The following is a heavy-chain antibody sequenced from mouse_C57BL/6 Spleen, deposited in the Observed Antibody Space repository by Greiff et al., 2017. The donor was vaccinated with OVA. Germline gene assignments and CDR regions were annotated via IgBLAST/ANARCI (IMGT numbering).Heavy chain of an antibody. CDR2: ISNGGGST. D-gene: IGHD2-5*01. CDR3: ARPSYYSNYGPAY. V-gene: IGHV5-12*01. CDR1: GFTFSDYY. J-gene: IGHJ3*01. Sequence: EVHLVESGGGLVQPGGSLKLSCAASGFTFSDYYMYWVRQTPEKRLEWVAYISNGGGSTYYPDTVKGRFTISRDNAKNTLYLQMSRLKSEDTAMYYCARPSYYSNYGPAYWGQGTLVTVSA.